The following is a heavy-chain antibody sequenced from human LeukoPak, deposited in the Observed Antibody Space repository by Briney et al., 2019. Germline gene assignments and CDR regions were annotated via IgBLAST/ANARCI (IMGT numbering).Heavy chain of an antibody. Sequence: SETLSLTCAVYGGSFSGYYWSWIRQPPGKGLEWIGEINHSGSTNYNPSLKSRVTISVDTSKNQFSLKLSSVTAADTAVYYCVTEGAMTTVITPAFDIWGQGTMVTVSS. CDR3: VTEGAMTTVITPAFDI. V-gene: IGHV4-34*01. CDR2: INHSGST. D-gene: IGHD4-17*01. CDR1: GGSFSGYY. J-gene: IGHJ3*02.